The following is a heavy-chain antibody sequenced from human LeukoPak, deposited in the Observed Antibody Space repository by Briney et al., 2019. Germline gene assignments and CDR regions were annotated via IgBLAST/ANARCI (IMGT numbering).Heavy chain of an antibody. J-gene: IGHJ4*02. CDR3: AREVDRRLDY. CDR1: GGTFSSYA. V-gene: IGHV1-69*04. CDR2: IIPVLGIA. Sequence: ASVKVSCKASGGTFSSYAISWVRQAPGQGLEWVGRIIPVLGIANYAQKFQGRVTITADKSTSTAYMELSSLRSEDTAVYYCAREVDRRLDYWGQGTLVTVSS. D-gene: IGHD2-15*01.